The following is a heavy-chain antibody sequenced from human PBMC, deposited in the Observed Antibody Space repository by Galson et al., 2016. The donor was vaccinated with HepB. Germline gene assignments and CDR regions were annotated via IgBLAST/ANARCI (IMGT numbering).Heavy chain of an antibody. V-gene: IGHV3-23*01. CDR1: GFTFSSYA. J-gene: IGHJ4*02. CDR3: ARGLYKWRKMIFGVGI. Sequence: SLRLSCAASGFTFSSYAMSWVRQAPGKGLEWVSAISGSGGSTYYADSVKGRFTISRDNSKNTLYLQMNSLRAEDTAVYYCARGLYKWRKMIFGVGIWGQGTLVTVSS. D-gene: IGHD3-3*01. CDR2: ISGSGGST.